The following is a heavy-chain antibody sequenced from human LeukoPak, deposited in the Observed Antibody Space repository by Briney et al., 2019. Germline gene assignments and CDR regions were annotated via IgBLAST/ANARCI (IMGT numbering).Heavy chain of an antibody. Sequence: ASVKVSCKASGYTFTVYFIHWVRQAPGQGLEWMGRINPNSGATDYAQKFQGRVTMTRDTSISTAYMELSSLKSDDTAVYYCAKIGSSHDFDYWGQGTLVTVSS. CDR1: GYTFTVYF. J-gene: IGHJ4*02. CDR2: INPNSGAT. CDR3: AKIGSSHDFDY. D-gene: IGHD1-26*01. V-gene: IGHV1-2*06.